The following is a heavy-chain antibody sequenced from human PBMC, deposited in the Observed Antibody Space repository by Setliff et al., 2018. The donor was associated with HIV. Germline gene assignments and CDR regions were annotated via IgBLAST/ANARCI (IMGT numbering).Heavy chain of an antibody. J-gene: IGHJ6*03. CDR3: ARCSSSSKYHYYYMDV. CDR1: GGSISSSSYY. CDR2: FYYSWNT. V-gene: IGHV4-39*01. Sequence: PSETLSLTCTVSGGSISSSSYYWAWIRQPPGKGLEWIGSFYYSWNTYYNPSLKSRVTISVDTSKNQFSLKLSSVTAADTAVYYCARCSSSSKYHYYYMDVWGKGTTVTVSS. D-gene: IGHD6-6*01.